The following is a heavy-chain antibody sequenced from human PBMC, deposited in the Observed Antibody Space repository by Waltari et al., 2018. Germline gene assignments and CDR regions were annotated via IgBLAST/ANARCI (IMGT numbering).Heavy chain of an antibody. CDR3: ATDIAIAARPTDYYYYMDV. CDR1: GYTLTELS. J-gene: IGHJ6*03. V-gene: IGHV1-24*01. Sequence: QVQLVQSGAEVKKPGASVKVSCKVSGYTLTELSMHWVRQAPGQGLEWMGGFDPEDGETIYAQKFQGRVTMTEDTSTDTAYMELSSLRSEDTAVYYCATDIAIAARPTDYYYYMDVWGKGTTVTVSS. CDR2: FDPEDGET. D-gene: IGHD6-6*01.